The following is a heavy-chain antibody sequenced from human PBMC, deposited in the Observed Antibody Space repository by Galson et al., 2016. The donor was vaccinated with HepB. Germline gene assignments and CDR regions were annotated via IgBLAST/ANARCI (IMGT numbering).Heavy chain of an antibody. V-gene: IGHV4-34*01. CDR2: INHRGST. CDR3: ARETVVVVVSATLGNWFDP. Sequence: SETLSLTCAVYGGSFSGYYWGWIRQPPGKGLEWIGEINHRGSTNYNPSLKSRVTISVDTSKNQFSLKLTSVTAADTAVYFCARETVVVVVSATLGNWFDPWGKGTPVTVSS. J-gene: IGHJ5*02. D-gene: IGHD2-2*01. CDR1: GGSFSGYY.